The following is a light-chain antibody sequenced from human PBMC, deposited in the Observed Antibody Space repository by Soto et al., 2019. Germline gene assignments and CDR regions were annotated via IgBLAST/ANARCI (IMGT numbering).Light chain of an antibody. V-gene: IGLV2-14*01. Sequence: QSALTQPASVSGSRGQSITISCTGTSSDVGGYNYVSWYQPHPGKAPKLMIYDVSNRPSGVSNRFSDSKSGNTASLTISGLQAEDEADYYCSSYTSSSTLVVFGGGTKLTVL. CDR2: DVS. CDR3: SSYTSSSTLVV. CDR1: SSDVGGYNY. J-gene: IGLJ2*01.